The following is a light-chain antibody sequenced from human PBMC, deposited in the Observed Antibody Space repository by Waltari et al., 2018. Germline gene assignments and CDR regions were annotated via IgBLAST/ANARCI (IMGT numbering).Light chain of an antibody. CDR2: KDT. CDR1: AFPNPY. CDR3: QSADSSGTYKV. V-gene: IGLV3-25*03. Sequence: SYQLTQPPSVSVSPGPTARLTCSGDAFPNPYSYWYQQKPGQAPVLVIYKDTERPSGIPGRFSGSSSGTTVTLTISGVQAEDEADYYCQSADSSGTYKVFGGGTKLTVL. J-gene: IGLJ3*02.